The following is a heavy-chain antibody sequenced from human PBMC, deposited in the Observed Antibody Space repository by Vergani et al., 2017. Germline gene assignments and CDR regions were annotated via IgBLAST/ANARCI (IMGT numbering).Heavy chain of an antibody. J-gene: IGHJ4*02. CDR1: GFTFSSYA. D-gene: IGHD3-3*01. CDR2: MSGSGGST. Sequence: EVQLLESGGGLVQPGGSLRLSCAASGFTFSSYAMSWVRQAPGQGLEWVSAMSGSGGSTYYADSVKGRFTISRDNSKNTLYRKMNSLRAEDTAVDYCAKDAVSGPVLRFLEWLLYFDYWGQGTLVTVSS. V-gene: IGHV3-23*01. CDR3: AKDAVSGPVLRFLEWLLYFDY.